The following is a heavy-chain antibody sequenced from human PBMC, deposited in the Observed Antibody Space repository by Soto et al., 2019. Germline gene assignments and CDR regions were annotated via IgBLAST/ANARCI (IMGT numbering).Heavy chain of an antibody. V-gene: IGHV3-64D*06. CDR3: VRVGQLGYDH. J-gene: IGHJ4*02. D-gene: IGHD3-10*01. Sequence: EVQLVESGGGLVQPGGYLRLSCSASGFTFSNYAMHWVRQAPGKGVEYMSGIRSDGGGTYYADSVRGRFTISRDNSKNTLHLQMSSLGAKDTAVYYCVRVGQLGYDHWGQGTLVSVSS. CDR2: IRSDGGGT. CDR1: GFTFSNYA.